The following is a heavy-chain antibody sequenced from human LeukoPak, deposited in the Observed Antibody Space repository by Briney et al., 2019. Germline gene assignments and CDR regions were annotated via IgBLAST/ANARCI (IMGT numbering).Heavy chain of an antibody. Sequence: RLSLTCIVSGGSTTSGTYYWGWIRHPPGKWLEWVVSIYFSASTYYNPSLNSRVTISVQSSKTQFSLKRSCVTAADTAVYYCARSKRVVATFRDYNYGMDVWGEGSTATVHS. CDR2: IYFSAST. V-gene: IGHV4-39*01. CDR1: GGSTTSGTYY. J-gene: IGHJ6*04. CDR3: ARSKRVVATFRDYNYGMDV. D-gene: IGHD5-12*01.